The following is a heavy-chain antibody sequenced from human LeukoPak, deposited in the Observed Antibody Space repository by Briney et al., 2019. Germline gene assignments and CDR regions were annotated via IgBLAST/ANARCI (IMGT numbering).Heavy chain of an antibody. CDR2: IMQDGSEK. Sequence: PGGSLRLSCAASGFTFSSYWMSWVRQAPGKGLEWVADIMQDGSEKYYVDSVKGRFTISRDNAMNSLYLQMNSLRAEDTAVYYCAREGPSPLTLLPLGAFDSWGQGTMVTVSS. CDR1: GFTFSSYW. J-gene: IGHJ3*02. D-gene: IGHD3-10*01. CDR3: AREGPSPLTLLPLGAFDS. V-gene: IGHV3-7*05.